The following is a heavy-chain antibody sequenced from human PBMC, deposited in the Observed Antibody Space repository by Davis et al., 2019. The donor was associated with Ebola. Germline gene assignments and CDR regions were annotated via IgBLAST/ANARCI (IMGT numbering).Heavy chain of an antibody. D-gene: IGHD7-27*01. Sequence: PGGSLRLSCAVSGFTFSNYWMSWVRQAPGKGLEWVAHIKEDGSVKSYVDSVKGRFTISRDNAENTLYLQMNSLRAEDTGLYYCVRNNWGIDHWGQGTLVTVSS. J-gene: IGHJ4*02. V-gene: IGHV3-7*01. CDR2: IKEDGSVK. CDR3: VRNNWGIDH. CDR1: GFTFSNYW.